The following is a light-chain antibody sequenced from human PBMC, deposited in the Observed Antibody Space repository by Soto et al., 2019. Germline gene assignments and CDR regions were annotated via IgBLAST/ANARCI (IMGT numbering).Light chain of an antibody. J-gene: IGKJ1*01. V-gene: IGKV3-20*01. CDR1: QSVSSNY. Sequence: DIVLTHSPGTLSLSPRESATLSCLAIQSVSSNYLAWYQQKPGQAPRLLIYGASSRATGIPDRFSGSGSGTDFTLTIRRLEPEDFAVYYCQQYGSSYPWTFGQGTKVDI. CDR2: GAS. CDR3: QQYGSSYPWT.